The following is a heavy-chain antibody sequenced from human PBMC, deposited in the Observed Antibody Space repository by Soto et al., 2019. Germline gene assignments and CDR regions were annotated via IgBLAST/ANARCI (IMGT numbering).Heavy chain of an antibody. CDR3: AMEGSSGYMWGSWFDP. CDR1: GGSISSGDYY. V-gene: IGHV4-30-4*01. J-gene: IGHJ5*02. CDR2: IYYSGST. D-gene: IGHD3-22*01. Sequence: PSETLSLTCTVSGGSISSGDYYWSWIRQPPGKGLEWIGYIYYSGSTYYNPSLKSRVTISVDTSKNQFSLKLSSVTAADTAVYYCAMEGSSGYMWGSWFDPWGQGTLVTVSS.